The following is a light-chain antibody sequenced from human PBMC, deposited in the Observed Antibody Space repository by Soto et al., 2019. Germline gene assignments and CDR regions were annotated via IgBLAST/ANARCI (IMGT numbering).Light chain of an antibody. J-gene: IGLJ2*01. CDR2: EVS. CDR1: SSDVGGYNY. CDR3: SSYAGRNNYVV. Sequence: QSALTQPPSASGSPGQSVTISCTGTSSDVGGYNYVSWYQQHPGKAPKLMIYEVSKRPSGVPDRFSGSKSGNTASLTVSGLQAENEADYNCSSYAGRNNYVVFGGGTKLTFL. V-gene: IGLV2-8*01.